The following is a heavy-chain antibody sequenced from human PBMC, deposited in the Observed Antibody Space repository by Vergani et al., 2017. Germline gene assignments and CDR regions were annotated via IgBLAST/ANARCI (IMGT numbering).Heavy chain of an antibody. CDR1: GYTLTELS. V-gene: IGHV1-24*01. J-gene: IGHJ6*02. Sequence: QVQLVQSGAEVKKPGASVKVSCKVSGYTLTELSMHWVRQVPGKGLEWMGGFDPEDGETIYAQKFQGRVTMTEDTSTDTAYMELISLRSEDTTVYYCATPRLQFSYYYYYGMDVWGQGTTVTVSS. CDR3: ATPRLQFSYYYYYGMDV. CDR2: FDPEDGET. D-gene: IGHD5-24*01.